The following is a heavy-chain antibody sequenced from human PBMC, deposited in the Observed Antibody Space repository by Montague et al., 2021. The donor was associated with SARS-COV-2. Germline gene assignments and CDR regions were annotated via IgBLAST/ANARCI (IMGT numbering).Heavy chain of an antibody. D-gene: IGHD6-13*01. CDR1: GGSVSSGSYY. V-gene: IGHV4-61*01. CDR3: ARAFIAAAGTTSFDY. Sequence: SETLSLTCAVSGGSVSSGSYYWSWLRPPPGQGRDWIGYLYYSGSTNFNPSLKSRVTISVDTSKNQFSLKLSSVTAADTAVYYCARAFIAAAGTTSFDYWGQGTLVTVSS. CDR2: LYYSGST. J-gene: IGHJ4*02.